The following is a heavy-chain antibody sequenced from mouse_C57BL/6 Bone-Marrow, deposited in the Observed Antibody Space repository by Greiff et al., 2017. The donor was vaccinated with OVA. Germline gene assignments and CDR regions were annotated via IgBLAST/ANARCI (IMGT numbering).Heavy chain of an antibody. J-gene: IGHJ1*03. V-gene: IGHV1-64*01. D-gene: IGHD2-5*01. Sequence: QVQLQQPGAELVKPGASVKLSCKTSGYTFTSYWMHWVKQRPGQGLEWIGMIHPNSGSTNYNEKFKSKATLTVDKSSSTAYMQLSSLTSEDSAVYYCARGGCDYSNCVGWYFDVWGTGTTVTVSS. CDR3: ARGGCDYSNCVGWYFDV. CDR1: GYTFTSYW. CDR2: IHPNSGST.